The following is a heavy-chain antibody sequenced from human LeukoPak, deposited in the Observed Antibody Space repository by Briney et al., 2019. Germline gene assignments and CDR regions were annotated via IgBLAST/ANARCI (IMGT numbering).Heavy chain of an antibody. CDR2: IRYDGSNK. D-gene: IGHD1-26*01. CDR1: GFTFSSYG. Sequence: PGRSLRLSCAASGFTFSSYGMHWVRQAPGKGLEWVAFIRYDGSNKYYADSVKGRFTISRDNSKNTLYLQMNSLRAEDTAVYYCAKDPGSKWERYFDYWGQGTLVTVSS. J-gene: IGHJ4*02. CDR3: AKDPGSKWERYFDY. V-gene: IGHV3-30*02.